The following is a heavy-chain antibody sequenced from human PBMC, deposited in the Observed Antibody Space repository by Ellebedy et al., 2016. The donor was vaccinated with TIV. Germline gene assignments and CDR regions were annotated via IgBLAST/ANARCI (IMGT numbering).Heavy chain of an antibody. Sequence: ASVKVSCKASGYTFTRFPISWIRQAPGQGLEWMGGIIPMFTTASYAQKFQDRLTITADESTNTDLMELRSLRSEDTAVYYCASCAGSLYLNLDFWGLGSQVTVSS. V-gene: IGHV1-69*13. CDR2: IIPMFTTA. D-gene: IGHD2-21*01. CDR1: GYTFTRFP. J-gene: IGHJ4*02. CDR3: ASCAGSLYLNLDF.